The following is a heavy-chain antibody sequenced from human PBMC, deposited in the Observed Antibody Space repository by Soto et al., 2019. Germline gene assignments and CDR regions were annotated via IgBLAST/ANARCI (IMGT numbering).Heavy chain of an antibody. V-gene: IGHV2-5*01. CDR3: VHRRRDSGPNGDY. CDR1: GFSLSTNGMG. J-gene: IGHJ4*02. Sequence: GSGPTLEPTQTLTLTCTFSGFSLSTNGMGVGWIRQPPGKALEWLSLIYWHNDKRYSPSLKNRLTVTKDDSKNQVVLTMTDMDPVDTATYYCVHRRRDSGPNGDYWGPGIQVTVSS. D-gene: IGHD3-10*01. CDR2: IYWHNDK.